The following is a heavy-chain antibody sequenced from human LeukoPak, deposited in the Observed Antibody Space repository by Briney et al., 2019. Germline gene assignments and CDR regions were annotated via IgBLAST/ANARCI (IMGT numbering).Heavy chain of an antibody. CDR1: GYTFTSYG. V-gene: IGHV1-18*04. Sequence: ASVKVSCKASGYTFTSYGISWVRQAPGQGLEWTGWISAYNGNTNYAQKLQGRVTMTTDTSTSTAYMELRSLRSDDTAVYYCARGAMVRGVTGMDVWGKGTTVTVSS. CDR2: ISAYNGNT. D-gene: IGHD3-10*01. J-gene: IGHJ6*04. CDR3: ARGAMVRGVTGMDV.